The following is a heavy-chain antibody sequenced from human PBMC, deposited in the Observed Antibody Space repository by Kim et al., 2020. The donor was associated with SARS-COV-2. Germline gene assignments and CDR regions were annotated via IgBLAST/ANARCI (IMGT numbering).Heavy chain of an antibody. V-gene: IGHV3-30*18. CDR1: GFTFSSYG. Sequence: GGSLRLSCAASGFTFSSYGMHWVRQAPGKGLEWVAVISYDGSNKYYADSVKGRFTISRDNSKNTLYLQMNSLRAEDTAVYYCAKDLRWYSSGALFDYWGQGTLVTVSS. J-gene: IGHJ4*02. CDR3: AKDLRWYSSGALFDY. CDR2: ISYDGSNK. D-gene: IGHD6-19*01.